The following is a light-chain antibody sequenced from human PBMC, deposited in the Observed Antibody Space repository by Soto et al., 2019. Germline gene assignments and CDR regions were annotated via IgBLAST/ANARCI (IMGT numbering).Light chain of an antibody. CDR1: QSVSSNY. CDR2: GAS. V-gene: IGKV3-20*01. Sequence: EIVLTQSPGTLSLSPGERGTLSCRASQSVSSNYLAWYQQKPGQAPRLLIYGASSRATGIPDRFSGSGSGTVFTLTINRLEPEDFAMYYCHQYGSSPLTFGGGTKVEIK. J-gene: IGKJ4*01. CDR3: HQYGSSPLT.